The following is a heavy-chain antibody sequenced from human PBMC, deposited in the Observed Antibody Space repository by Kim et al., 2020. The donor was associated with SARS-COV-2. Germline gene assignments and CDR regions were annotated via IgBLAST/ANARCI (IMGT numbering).Heavy chain of an antibody. CDR1: GFTFSSYA. V-gene: IGHV3-30-3*01. CDR3: ARDCGSSTSCAFGAFDI. Sequence: GGSLRLSCAASGFTFSSYAMHWVRQAPGKGLEWVAVISYDGSNKYYADSVKGRFTISRDNSKNTLYLQMNSLRAEDTAVYYCARDCGSSTSCAFGAFDI. CDR2: ISYDGSNK. J-gene: IGHJ3*02. D-gene: IGHD2-2*01.